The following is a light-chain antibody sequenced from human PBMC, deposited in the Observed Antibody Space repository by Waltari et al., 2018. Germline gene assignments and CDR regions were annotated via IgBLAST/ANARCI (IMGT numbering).Light chain of an antibody. V-gene: IGLV2-11*01. Sequence: QSALTQPRSVSGSPGQSVTISCPGTSNDIGSTNFVSWYQYHPGKVPKLMIHDINERPSGVPDRFSGSKSGNTASLTISGLQADDEADYYCCSYAGSYTLFGGGTKLTVL. CDR3: CSYAGSYTL. CDR2: DIN. CDR1: SNDIGSTNF. J-gene: IGLJ2*01.